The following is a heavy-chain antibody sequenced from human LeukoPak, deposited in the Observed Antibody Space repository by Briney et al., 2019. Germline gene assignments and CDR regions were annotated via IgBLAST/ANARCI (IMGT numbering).Heavy chain of an antibody. Sequence: SETLSLTCTVSGYSISSGYYWGWIRQPPGKGLEWIGSIYHSGSTYYNPSLKSRVTISVDTSKNQFSLKLSSVTAADTAVYYCAGTKNQYYYDSSGYYYFDYWGQGTLVTVSS. CDR3: AGTKNQYYYDSSGYYYFDY. J-gene: IGHJ4*02. D-gene: IGHD3-22*01. CDR1: GYSISSGYY. CDR2: IYHSGST. V-gene: IGHV4-38-2*02.